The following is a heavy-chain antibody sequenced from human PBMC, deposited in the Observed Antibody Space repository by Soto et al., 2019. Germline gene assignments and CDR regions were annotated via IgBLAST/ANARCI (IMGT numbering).Heavy chain of an antibody. CDR1: GFTFDDYA. Sequence: GGSLRLSCAASGFTFDDYAMHWVRQAPGKGLEWVSGISWNSGSIGYADSVKGRFTISRDNAKNSLYLQMNSLRAEDTALYYCAKGRTRPVVVAATDAFDIWGQGTMVTVSS. J-gene: IGHJ3*02. CDR2: ISWNSGSI. D-gene: IGHD2-15*01. V-gene: IGHV3-9*01. CDR3: AKGRTRPVVVAATDAFDI.